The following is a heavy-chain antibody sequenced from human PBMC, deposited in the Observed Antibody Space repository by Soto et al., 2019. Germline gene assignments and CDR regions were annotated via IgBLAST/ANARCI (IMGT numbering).Heavy chain of an antibody. Sequence: QVQLQESGPGLVKPSQTLSLTCTVSGGSISSGDYYWSWIRQPPGKGLEWIGYIYYSGSTYYNPSLKSRVTISVDTSKYQFSLKLSSVTAADTAVYYCARVLRFLEWLGSNWFDPWGQGTLVTVSS. CDR3: ARVLRFLEWLGSNWFDP. J-gene: IGHJ5*02. CDR1: GGSISSGDYY. CDR2: IYYSGST. V-gene: IGHV4-30-4*01. D-gene: IGHD3-3*01.